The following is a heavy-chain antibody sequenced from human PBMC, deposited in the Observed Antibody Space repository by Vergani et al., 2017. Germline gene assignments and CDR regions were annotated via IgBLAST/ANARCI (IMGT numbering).Heavy chain of an antibody. J-gene: IGHJ6*02. V-gene: IGHV4-34*01. Sequence: QVQLQQWGAGLLKPSETLSLTCAVYGGSFSGYYWSWIRQPPGKGLEWIGEIKHSGSTNYNPSLKSRVTISVDTSKNQFSLKLSSVTAADTAVYYCARVRITMVRGVILHYYDGMDVWGQGTTVTVSS. D-gene: IGHD3-10*01. CDR1: GGSFSGYY. CDR3: ARVRITMVRGVILHYYDGMDV. CDR2: IKHSGST.